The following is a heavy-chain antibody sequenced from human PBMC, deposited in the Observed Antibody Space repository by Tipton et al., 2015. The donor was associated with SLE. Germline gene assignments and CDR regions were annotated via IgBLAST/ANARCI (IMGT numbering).Heavy chain of an antibody. Sequence: TLSLTCTVSGGSISSHYWSWIRQPPGKGLEWIGYIYNSGSGNYNPSLKSRVTISVDTSKNQFSLKLSSASAADTAVYYCARSDYYDGSGYCSCAFDIWGQGTMVPVSS. V-gene: IGHV4-59*11. CDR1: GGSISSHY. CDR2: IYNSGSG. J-gene: IGHJ3*02. D-gene: IGHD3-22*01. CDR3: ARSDYYDGSGYCSCAFDI.